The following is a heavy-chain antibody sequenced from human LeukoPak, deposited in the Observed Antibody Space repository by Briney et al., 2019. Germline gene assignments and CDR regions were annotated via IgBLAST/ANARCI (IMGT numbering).Heavy chain of an antibody. CDR2: LKSDGGT. CDR1: GFTFSTYW. V-gene: IGHV3-74*01. J-gene: IGHJ1*01. Sequence: GGSLRLSCAASGFTFSTYWMRWVRRAPGKGLVLVSRLKSDGGTNYADSVKGRFTISRDNAKKTVSLQMNSLRPEDTGVYYCARAPSEIGGYYPEYFRHWGQGTLITVSS. D-gene: IGHD3-22*01. CDR3: ARAPSEIGGYYPEYFRH.